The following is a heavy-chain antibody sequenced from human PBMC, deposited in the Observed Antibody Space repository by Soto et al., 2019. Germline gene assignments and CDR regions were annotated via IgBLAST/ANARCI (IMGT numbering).Heavy chain of an antibody. Sequence: SETLSLTCAVYGGSFSGYYWSWIRQPPGKGLEGIGEINHSGSTNYNPSLKSRVTISVDTSKNQFSLKLSPVTAADTAVYYCARGVGLRFLEWLGGVGFDPWGQGTLVTVSS. D-gene: IGHD3-3*01. CDR3: ARGVGLRFLEWLGGVGFDP. V-gene: IGHV4-34*01. CDR1: GGSFSGYY. J-gene: IGHJ5*02. CDR2: INHSGST.